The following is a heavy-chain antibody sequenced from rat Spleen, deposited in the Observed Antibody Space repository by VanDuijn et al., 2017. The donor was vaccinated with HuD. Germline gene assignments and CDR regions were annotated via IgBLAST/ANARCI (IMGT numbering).Heavy chain of an antibody. Sequence: EVQLAESGGGLVQPGRSMKLSCTALGFTFSNYYMAWVRQAPTKGLEWVASISNGGGNTYYRDSVKGRFTISRDNARSTLYLQMDSLRSEDAATYYCARLRWDVMDAWGQGASVTVSS. CDR1: GFTFSNYY. CDR3: ARLRWDVMDA. J-gene: IGHJ4*01. CDR2: ISNGGGNT. D-gene: IGHD1-5*01. V-gene: IGHV5-25*01.